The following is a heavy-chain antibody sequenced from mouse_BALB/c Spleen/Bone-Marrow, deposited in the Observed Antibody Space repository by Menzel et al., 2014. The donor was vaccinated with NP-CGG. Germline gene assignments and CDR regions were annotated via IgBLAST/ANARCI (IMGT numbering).Heavy chain of an antibody. Sequence: EVKLVESGGGLVQPGGSLRLSCATSGFTFTDYFMTWVRQPPGKALEWLGFIRNKANGYTTEYSASVKGRFTISRDNSQSNLYLQMNTLRAEDSATYYCARGYYDDYWGQGTTLTVSS. CDR3: ARGYYDDY. CDR1: GFTFTDYF. CDR2: IRNKANGYTT. D-gene: IGHD2-4*01. J-gene: IGHJ2*01. V-gene: IGHV7-3*02.